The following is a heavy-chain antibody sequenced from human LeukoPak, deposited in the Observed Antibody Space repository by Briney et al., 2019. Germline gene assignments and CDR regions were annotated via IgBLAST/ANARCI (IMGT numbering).Heavy chain of an antibody. CDR3: GRAFPPLRTSSAGDL. J-gene: IGHJ4*02. Sequence: GGSLRLSCSASGFTFSDYDMNWVRQAPGKGLEWVSSISYLSSHVYYGDSVKGRFSISRDNAKDSLYLQMNSLGAEDTAIYYCGRAFPPLRTSSAGDLWGQGILVTVSS. CDR1: GFTFSDYD. CDR2: ISYLSSHV. V-gene: IGHV3-21*01. D-gene: IGHD3-16*01.